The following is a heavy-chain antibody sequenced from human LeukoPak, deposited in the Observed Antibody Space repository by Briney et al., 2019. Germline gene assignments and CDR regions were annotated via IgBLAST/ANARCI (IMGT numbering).Heavy chain of an antibody. CDR1: GGPISSYY. CDR3: ARGNYYYDRSGYYYPGAFDF. CDR2: VSYRGDT. Sequence: SETLSLTCTVFGGPISSYYWSWIRQPPGKGLEWIGYVSYRGDTNYNPSLKSRVTISVDTSKNHFSLKLTSVTAADTAVYYCARGNYYYDRSGYYYPGAFDFWGQGTMVTVSS. D-gene: IGHD3-22*01. V-gene: IGHV4-59*08. J-gene: IGHJ3*01.